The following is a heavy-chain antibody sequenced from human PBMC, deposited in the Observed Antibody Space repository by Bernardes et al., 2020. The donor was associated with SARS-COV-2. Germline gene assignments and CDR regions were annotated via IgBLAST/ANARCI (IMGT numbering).Heavy chain of an antibody. D-gene: IGHD4-17*01. V-gene: IGHV4-34*01. CDR1: GGSFSGYY. CDR2: INHSGST. CDR3: ARAQGDDYGDAGINY. J-gene: IGHJ4*02. Sequence: SEPLSLTCAVYGGSFSGYYWNWIRQPPGKGLEWIGEINHSGSTNYNPSLKSRVTISVDTSKNQFSLKLSSVTAADTAVYYCARAQGDDYGDAGINYWGQGTLVTVSS.